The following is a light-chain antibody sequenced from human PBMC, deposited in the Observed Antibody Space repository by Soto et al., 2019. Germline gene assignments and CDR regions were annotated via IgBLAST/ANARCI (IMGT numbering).Light chain of an antibody. CDR2: KDS. CDR1: GLSKQY. CDR3: QASDNSLNAWV. Sequence: SYELTQPPSLSVSPGQTARITCSGDGLSKQYTYWYQQKPGQAPVVVMYKDSERPSGIPERFSGSSSGTTVTLTISGVQAEDEADYYCQASDNSLNAWVFGGGTQLTVL. J-gene: IGLJ3*02. V-gene: IGLV3-25*02.